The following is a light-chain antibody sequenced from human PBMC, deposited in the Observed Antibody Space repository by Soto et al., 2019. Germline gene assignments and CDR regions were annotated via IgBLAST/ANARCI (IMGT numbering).Light chain of an antibody. V-gene: IGLV2-14*01. Sequence: QSVLTQSASVSGSPGQSITISCTGTSSDVGNYNYVSWYQQHPGEVPKLIIFNVNNRPSGVSIRFSGSKSGNTASLTISGLQAEDEADYYCSSFTSSTTYVFGTGTKVTVL. CDR1: SSDVGNYNY. CDR3: SSFTSSTTYV. J-gene: IGLJ1*01. CDR2: NVN.